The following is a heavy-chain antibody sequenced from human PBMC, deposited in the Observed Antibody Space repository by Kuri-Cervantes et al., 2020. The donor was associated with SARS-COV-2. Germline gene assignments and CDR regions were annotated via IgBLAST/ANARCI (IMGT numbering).Heavy chain of an antibody. CDR2: ISHDGKNK. J-gene: IGHJ4*02. V-gene: IGHV3-30*18. CDR3: AKDRVGVQDF. CDR1: GFTVSRTD. Sequence: GESLKISCAASGFTVSRTDMHWVRQAPGKGLEWVAVISHDGKNKKCIASGKGRFTISRDNSQNTLYLHMKSLRSEDTAMYYCAKDRVGVQDFWGQGTLVTVSS. D-gene: IGHD2-21*01.